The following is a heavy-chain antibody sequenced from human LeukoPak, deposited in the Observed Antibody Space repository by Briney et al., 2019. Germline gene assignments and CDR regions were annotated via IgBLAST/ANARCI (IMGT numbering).Heavy chain of an antibody. D-gene: IGHD6-13*01. Sequence: ASVKVSCKASGYTFTSYYMHWVRQAPGQGLEWMGIINPSGGSTSYAHKFQGRVTMTRDTSTSTVYMELSSLRSEDTAVYYCARSIAAAAGWFDPWGQGTLVTVSS. CDR3: ARSIAAAAGWFDP. J-gene: IGHJ5*02. CDR1: GYTFTSYY. CDR2: INPSGGST. V-gene: IGHV1-46*01.